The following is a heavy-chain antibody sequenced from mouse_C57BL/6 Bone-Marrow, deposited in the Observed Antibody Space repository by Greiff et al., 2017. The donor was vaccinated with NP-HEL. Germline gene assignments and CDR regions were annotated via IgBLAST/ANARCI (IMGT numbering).Heavy chain of an antibody. CDR2: INPNNGGT. Sequence: EVQVVESGPELVKPGASVKIPCKASGYTFTDYNMDWVKQSHGKSLEWIGDINPNNGGTIYNQKFKGKATLTVDKSSSTAYMELRSLTSEDTAVYYCAREGGLEDYAMDYWGQGTSVTVSS. CDR3: AREGGLEDYAMDY. V-gene: IGHV1-18*01. CDR1: GYTFTDYN. J-gene: IGHJ4*01.